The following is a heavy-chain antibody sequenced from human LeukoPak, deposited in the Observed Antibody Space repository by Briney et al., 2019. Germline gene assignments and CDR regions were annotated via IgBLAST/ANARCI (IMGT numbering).Heavy chain of an antibody. Sequence: ASVKVSCKASGYTFTSYAMHWVRQAPGQRLEWMGWINAGNGNTKYSQEFQGGVTITRDTSASTAYMELSSLRSEDMAVYHCVRSSSWYEFDYWGQGTLVTVSS. J-gene: IGHJ4*02. CDR3: VRSSSWYEFDY. CDR2: INAGNGNT. V-gene: IGHV1-3*03. CDR1: GYTFTSYA. D-gene: IGHD6-13*01.